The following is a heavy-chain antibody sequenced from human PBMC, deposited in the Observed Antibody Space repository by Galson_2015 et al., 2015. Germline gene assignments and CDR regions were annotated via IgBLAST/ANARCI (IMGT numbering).Heavy chain of an antibody. CDR1: GFTFETYA. V-gene: IGHV3-23*01. J-gene: IGHJ5*02. Sequence: SLRLSCAASGFTFETYAMSWVRQAPGKGLEWVSAISGSGGNTFYADSVKGRFTISRNNSLNTIYVQTTNVRAEDTAVYYCAKIKKTGLDVAAVSWGQATLVTVSS. CDR2: ISGSGGNT. D-gene: IGHD6-25*01. CDR3: AKIKKTGLDVAAVS.